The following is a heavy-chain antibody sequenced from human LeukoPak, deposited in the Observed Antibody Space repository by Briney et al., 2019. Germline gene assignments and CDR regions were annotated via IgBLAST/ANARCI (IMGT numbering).Heavy chain of an antibody. Sequence: PGGSLSLSCAASGFTFSSYGMSWVRQAPGKGLEWVSIIYSGGSTFYADSVKGRFTISRDNSKNTLYLQMNSLRAEDTAVYYCARGGSYLSAFDIWGQGTMVTVSS. V-gene: IGHV3-53*01. CDR2: IYSGGST. CDR1: GFTFSSYG. CDR3: ARGGSYLSAFDI. J-gene: IGHJ3*02. D-gene: IGHD1-26*01.